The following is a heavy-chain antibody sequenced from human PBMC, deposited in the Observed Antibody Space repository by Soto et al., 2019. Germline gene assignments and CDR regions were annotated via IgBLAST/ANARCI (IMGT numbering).Heavy chain of an antibody. Sequence: VKLVESGGGLVEPWRSLVVSGTTSGFNFGDYAMSWFRLAPGTGREWVGIVRNVAYGETTEYAASVRGRFTIARDNSRSNAYLQMHRVTSEDTAVYYCAMYTYTRRYSYYGMDVWGHGTTVTV. J-gene: IGHJ6*02. V-gene: IGHV3-49*03. CDR3: AMYTYTRRYSYYGMDV. CDR1: GFNFGDYA. CDR2: VRNVAYGETT. D-gene: IGHD1-1*01.